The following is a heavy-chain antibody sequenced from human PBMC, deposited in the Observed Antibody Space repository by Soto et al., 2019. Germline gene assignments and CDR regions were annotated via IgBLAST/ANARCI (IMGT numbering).Heavy chain of an antibody. V-gene: IGHV3-13*01. CDR3: VRGRSFDFATTPPPTFGP. CDR2: IGTLGDT. Sequence: LVASGGGLVQPGGSLRLSCVASGFILSTHDLHWVRDTPGEGLEWVSGIGTLGDTFYGASVKGRFTISRENAKNSVYLQMNSLTVGDTAVYYCVRGRSFDFATTPPPTFGPWGQGTLVTVSS. J-gene: IGHJ5*02. CDR1: GFILSTHD. D-gene: IGHD3-9*01.